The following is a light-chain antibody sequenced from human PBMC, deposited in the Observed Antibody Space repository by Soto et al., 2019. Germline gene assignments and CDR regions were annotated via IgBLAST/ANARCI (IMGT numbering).Light chain of an antibody. Sequence: VLTQSPGTLSLSPGESATLSCRASQTVSSVYLAWYQHKPGQAPRLLIYGASTRAIGIPDRFSGSGSGTVFTLAISRLEPEDFAVYYCQHYTRSPPMYTFGQGTKLEIK. J-gene: IGKJ2*01. CDR1: QTVSSVY. V-gene: IGKV3-20*01. CDR2: GAS. CDR3: QHYTRSPPMYT.